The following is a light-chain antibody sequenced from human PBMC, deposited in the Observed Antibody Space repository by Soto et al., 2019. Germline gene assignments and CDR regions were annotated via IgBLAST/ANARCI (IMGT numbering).Light chain of an antibody. CDR3: CSYVGSKAVL. CDR1: SSDLGTYNL. Sequence: QSALTQPASVSGSPGQSITLSCTGTSSDLGTYNLVSWYQQHPDKAPKLMIYEGSKRPSGVSDRFSGSRSGNTASLTISGLQADDEAHYYCCSYVGSKAVLFGGGTKLTVL. V-gene: IGLV2-23*01. J-gene: IGLJ2*01. CDR2: EGS.